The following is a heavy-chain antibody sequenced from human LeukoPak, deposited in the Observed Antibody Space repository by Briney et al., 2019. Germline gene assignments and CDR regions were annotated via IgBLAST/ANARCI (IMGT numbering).Heavy chain of an antibody. J-gene: IGHJ4*02. CDR3: AREADGYYDSSGYFY. CDR2: IIPIFGTA. D-gene: IGHD3-22*01. V-gene: IGHV1-69*01. CDR1: GGTFSSYA. Sequence: GASVKVSCKASGGTFSSYAISWVRQAPGQGLEWMGGIIPIFGTANYAQKFQGRVTITADESTSTAYMELSSLRSDDTAVYYCAREADGYYDSSGYFYWGQGTLVTVSS.